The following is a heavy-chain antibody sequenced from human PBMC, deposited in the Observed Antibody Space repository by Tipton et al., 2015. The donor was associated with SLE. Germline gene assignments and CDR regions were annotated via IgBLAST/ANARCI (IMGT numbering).Heavy chain of an antibody. CDR1: GGSFSGYY. Sequence: TLSLTCAVYGGSFSGYYWSWIRQPPGKGLEWIGEINHSGSTNYNPSLKSRVTISVDTSKNQFSLKLSSVTAADTAVYYCASGYVLYYWGQGTLVTVPS. D-gene: IGHD3-16*01. J-gene: IGHJ4*02. CDR3: ASGYVLYY. V-gene: IGHV4-34*01. CDR2: INHSGST.